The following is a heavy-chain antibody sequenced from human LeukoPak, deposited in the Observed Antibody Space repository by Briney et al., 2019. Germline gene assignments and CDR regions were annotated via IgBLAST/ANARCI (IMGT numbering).Heavy chain of an antibody. J-gene: IGHJ4*02. D-gene: IGHD6-13*01. Sequence: PGGSLRLSCAASGFIFRNYAMHWVRQAPGKGLEWVTVISYDGSNKYYPDSVKGRFAVSRDNSKNTLYLQMNSLRTEDTAVYYCARDGEIAAAVDDLPYWGQGTLVTVSS. CDR1: GFIFRNYA. CDR3: ARDGEIAAAVDDLPY. CDR2: ISYDGSNK. V-gene: IGHV3-30*09.